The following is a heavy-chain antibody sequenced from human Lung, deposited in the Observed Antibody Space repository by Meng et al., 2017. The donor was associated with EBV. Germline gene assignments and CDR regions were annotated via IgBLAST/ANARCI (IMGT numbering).Heavy chain of an antibody. Sequence: EWGPALVKPSGTLSLTCAVSGGSISSSNWWSWVRQPPGKGLEWIGKIYHSGITIYNPSLKSRVTMSVDNSKNQFSLKLNSMTAADTAVYYCARASYGSGSPLGESWFDPWGQGTLVTVSS. CDR1: GGSISSSNW. CDR2: IYHSGIT. D-gene: IGHD3-10*01. CDR3: ARASYGSGSPLGESWFDP. V-gene: IGHV4-4*02. J-gene: IGHJ5*02.